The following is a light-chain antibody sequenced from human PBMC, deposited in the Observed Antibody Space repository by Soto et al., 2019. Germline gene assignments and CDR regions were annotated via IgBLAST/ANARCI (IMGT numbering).Light chain of an antibody. Sequence: EIVLTQSPATLSLSPGERATLSCRASQSVSNYLAWYQQKPGQAPRLLIYGASTRATGVPARFSGTGSETDFTLTISGLQSEDSAVYFCQQYNNWPFSFGQGTRLEIK. CDR1: QSVSNY. CDR2: GAS. J-gene: IGKJ5*01. V-gene: IGKV3-15*01. CDR3: QQYNNWPFS.